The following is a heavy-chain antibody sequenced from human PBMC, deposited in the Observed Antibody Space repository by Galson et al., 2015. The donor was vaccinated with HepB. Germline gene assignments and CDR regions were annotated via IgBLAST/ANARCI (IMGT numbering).Heavy chain of an antibody. CDR2: IIPILGIA. V-gene: IGHV1-69*04. CDR1: GGTFSSHT. J-gene: IGHJ6*02. D-gene: IGHD3-10*01. Sequence: SVKVSCKASGGTFSSHTISWVRQAPGQGLEWMGRIIPILGIANYAQKFQGRVTITADKSTSTAYMELSSLRSEDTAVYYCARDGGPMDYYYYGMDVWGQGTTVTVSS. CDR3: ARDGGPMDYYYYGMDV.